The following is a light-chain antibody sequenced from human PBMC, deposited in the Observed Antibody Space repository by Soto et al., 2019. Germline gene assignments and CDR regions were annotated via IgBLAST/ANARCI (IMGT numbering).Light chain of an antibody. CDR2: EVS. Sequence: QSVLTQPASVSGSPGQSITISCTGTSSEVGGYNYVSWYQQHPGKAPKLMIYEVSNRPSGVSNRFSGSKSGNTASLTTSGLQAEDEADYYCSSYTSSSTYVVFGGGTKVTVL. CDR1: SSEVGGYNY. J-gene: IGLJ2*01. CDR3: SSYTSSSTYVV. V-gene: IGLV2-14*01.